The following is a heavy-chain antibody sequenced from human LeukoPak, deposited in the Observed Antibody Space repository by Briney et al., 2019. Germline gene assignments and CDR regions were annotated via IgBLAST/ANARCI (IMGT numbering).Heavy chain of an antibody. V-gene: IGHV3-30*18. CDR2: ISYDGSDN. J-gene: IGHJ4*02. Sequence: PGGSLRLSCAASGFTFSNYGMHWVRLAPGRGLEWVAVISYDGSDNHYVDSVKGRFTISRDNSKNTLYLQMNSLRGEDTAVYYCAKPFNQQLAGGSYFDYWGQGTLVTVSS. CDR3: AKPFNQQLAGGSYFDY. CDR1: GFTFSNYG. D-gene: IGHD6-13*01.